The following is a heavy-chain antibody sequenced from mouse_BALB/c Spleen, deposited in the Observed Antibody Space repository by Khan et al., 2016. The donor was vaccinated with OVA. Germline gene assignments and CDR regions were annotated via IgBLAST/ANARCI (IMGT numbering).Heavy chain of an antibody. V-gene: IGHV1-77*01. J-gene: IGHJ3*01. Sequence: VQLQESGPELVKPGASLKVSCKASGYTFTDYIIGWVKQSTRQGLEWIGDIFPGSDTPYYNEKFKDKATLTADKSSNTAYMQLSSLTSEDSAVYFGARGGYSVFVYWGQGTLVTVAA. CDR2: IFPGSDTP. D-gene: IGHD1-1*02. CDR1: GYTFTDYI. CDR3: ARGGYSVFVY.